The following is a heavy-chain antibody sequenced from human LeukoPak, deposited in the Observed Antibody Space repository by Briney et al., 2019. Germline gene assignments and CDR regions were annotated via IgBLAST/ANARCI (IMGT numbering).Heavy chain of an antibody. CDR3: AKARYSGSYSEFDY. D-gene: IGHD1-26*01. CDR2: ISWNSGSI. V-gene: IGHV3-9*01. J-gene: IGHJ4*02. Sequence: GGSLRLSCAASGFTFDDYAMHWVRQAPGKGLEWVSGISWNSGSIGYADSVEGRFTISRDNAKNSLYLQMNSLRAEDTALYYCAKARYSGSYSEFDYWGQGTLVTVSS. CDR1: GFTFDDYA.